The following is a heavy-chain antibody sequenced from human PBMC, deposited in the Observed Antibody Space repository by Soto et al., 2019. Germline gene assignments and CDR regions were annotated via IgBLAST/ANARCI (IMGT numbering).Heavy chain of an antibody. CDR1: RFTFSNYA. J-gene: IGHJ6*02. Sequence: GGSLRLSCAASRFTFSNYAMSWIRQAPGKGLEWVSTLSGGGGDTYYADSVKGRFTISRDNSKNTLYLQMNSLRAEDTAIYYCAKALIAPYYYYGMDVWGQGTTVTVSS. CDR2: LSGGGGDT. V-gene: IGHV3-23*01. CDR3: AKALIAPYYYYGMDV.